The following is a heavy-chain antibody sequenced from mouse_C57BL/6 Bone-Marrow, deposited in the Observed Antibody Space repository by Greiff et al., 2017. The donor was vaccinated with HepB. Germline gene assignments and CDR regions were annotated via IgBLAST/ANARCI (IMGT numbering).Heavy chain of an antibody. CDR1: GFSLTSYA. D-gene: IGHD1-1*01. Sequence: VKVVESGPGLVAPSQSLSITCTVSGFSLTSYAISWVRQPPGKGLEWLGVIWTGGGTNYNSALKSRLSISKDNSKSQVFLKMNSLQTDDTARYYCARNYYGSSSYYYAMDYWGQGTSVTVSS. CDR3: ARNYYGSSSYYYAMDY. V-gene: IGHV2-9-1*01. J-gene: IGHJ4*01. CDR2: IWTGGGT.